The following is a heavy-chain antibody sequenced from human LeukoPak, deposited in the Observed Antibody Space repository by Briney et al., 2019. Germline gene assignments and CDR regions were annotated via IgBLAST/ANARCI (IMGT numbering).Heavy chain of an antibody. D-gene: IGHD4-23*01. Sequence: GGSLRLSCAASGFTFSSHWMSWVRQAPGKGLEWVANIKQDGSEKYYVDSVKGRFTISRDNAKNSLYLQMNSLRAEDTAVYYCAREDDGGFDYWGQGTLVTVSS. CDR1: GFTFSSHW. CDR3: AREDDGGFDY. J-gene: IGHJ4*02. V-gene: IGHV3-7*01. CDR2: IKQDGSEK.